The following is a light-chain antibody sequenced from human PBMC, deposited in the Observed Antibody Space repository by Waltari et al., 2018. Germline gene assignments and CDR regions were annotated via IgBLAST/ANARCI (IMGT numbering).Light chain of an antibody. J-gene: IGKJ1*01. CDR2: GAS. CDR3: QHYVRLPAT. Sequence: EVLLTQSPGTLSLSPGERATLSCRASQSVGRSLAWYQQKPGQAPRLLIYGASTRFTGSPDRFSGSGSGTDFSLTISRLEPEDFAVYYCQHYVRLPATFGQGTTVEIK. V-gene: IGKV3-20*01. CDR1: QSVGRS.